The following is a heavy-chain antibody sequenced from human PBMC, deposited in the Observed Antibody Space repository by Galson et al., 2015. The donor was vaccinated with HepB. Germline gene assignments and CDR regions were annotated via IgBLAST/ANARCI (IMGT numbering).Heavy chain of an antibody. CDR2: ITASGGST. CDR3: AKGYCTDGLCFTDY. D-gene: IGHD2-8*01. Sequence: SLRLSCAASGFTFSTFAMTWVRQPPGKGLEWVSLITASGGSTYHADSVNGRFTVSRDNFKDTLFLQMDSLYAEDTAIYYCAKGYCTDGLCFTDYWGQGTLVTVSS. CDR1: GFTFSTFA. J-gene: IGHJ4*02. V-gene: IGHV3-23*01.